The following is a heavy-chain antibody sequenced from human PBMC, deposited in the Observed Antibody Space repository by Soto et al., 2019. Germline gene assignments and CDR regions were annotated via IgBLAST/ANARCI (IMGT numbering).Heavy chain of an antibody. J-gene: IGHJ3*02. CDR2: MNPNSGNT. V-gene: IGHV1-8*01. Sequence: ASVEVSCXESGYTLTSYDRKWVRQATGQGLEWMGWMNPNSGNTGYAQKFQGRVTMTRNTSISTAYMELSSLRSEDTAVYYCARELTGRGAFDIXXXGTMVTXSS. D-gene: IGHD1-20*01. CDR1: GYTLTSYD. CDR3: ARELTGRGAFDI.